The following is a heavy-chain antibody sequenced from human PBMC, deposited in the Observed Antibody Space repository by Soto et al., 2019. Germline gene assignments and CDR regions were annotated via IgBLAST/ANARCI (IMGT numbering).Heavy chain of an antibody. CDR3: ARQGSGYDSHYYYGRDV. CDR1: GYSYTSYW. D-gene: IGHD5-12*01. CDR2: IYPGDSDT. Sequence: GESLKISCKASGYSYTSYWTGCVRQMPGKGLERMGRIYPGDSDTRYSPSFQGQVTISADKSISTAYLQWSSLEASDTAMYYCARQGSGYDSHYYYGRDVWGQGTTVTSP. V-gene: IGHV5-51*01. J-gene: IGHJ6*02.